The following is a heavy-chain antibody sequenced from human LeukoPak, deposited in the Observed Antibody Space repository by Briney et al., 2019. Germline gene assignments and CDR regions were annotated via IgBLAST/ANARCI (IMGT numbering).Heavy chain of an antibody. CDR3: ARPRMVAKTRWFDP. D-gene: IGHD5-12*01. J-gene: IGHJ5*02. CDR1: GGSISSSSYY. Sequence: PWETLSLTCTVSGGSISSSSYYWGWIRQPPGKGLEWIGSIYYSGSTYYNPSLKSRVTISVDTSKNQFSLKLSSVTAADTAVYYCARPRMVAKTRWFDPWGQGTLVTVSS. CDR2: IYYSGST. V-gene: IGHV4-39*01.